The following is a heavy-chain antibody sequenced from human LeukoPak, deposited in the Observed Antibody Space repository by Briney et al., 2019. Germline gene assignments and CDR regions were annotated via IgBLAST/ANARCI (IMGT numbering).Heavy chain of an antibody. D-gene: IGHD5-18*01. CDR2: ITGAGTST. CDR3: ARKVAVAMDLDY. V-gene: IGHV3-23*01. Sequence: GGSLRLSCVASGFTFKSYGMTWVRQVPGKGLEWLSSITGAGTSTKYADSVNGRFTISRDNSKNTLSLQLTGLRAEDTAVYYCARKVAVAMDLDYWGQGTLVTVSS. J-gene: IGHJ4*02. CDR1: GFTFKSYG.